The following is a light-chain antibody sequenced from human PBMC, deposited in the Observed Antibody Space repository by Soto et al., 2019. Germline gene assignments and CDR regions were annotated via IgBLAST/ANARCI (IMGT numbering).Light chain of an antibody. CDR3: AAWDDSLSAFYV. Sequence: LTQPPSASGTPGQRVTISCSGSSSNIGSNYVYWYQQLPGTAPKLLIYRNNQRPSGVPDRFSGSKSGTSASLAISGLRSEDEADYYCAAWDDSLSAFYVFGTGTKVTVL. CDR2: RNN. J-gene: IGLJ1*01. V-gene: IGLV1-47*01. CDR1: SSNIGSNY.